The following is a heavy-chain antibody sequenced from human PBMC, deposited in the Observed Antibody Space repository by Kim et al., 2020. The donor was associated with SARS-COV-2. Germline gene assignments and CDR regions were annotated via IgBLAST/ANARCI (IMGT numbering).Heavy chain of an antibody. CDR2: IYLSGST. CDR3: VRDSTLTLHGLDV. V-gene: IGHV4-4*02. J-gene: IGHJ6*02. Sequence: SETLSLTCAVSGVSISSSSSNWWTWVRQTPGKGLEWIGEIYLSGSTNYNPSLKSRVAISVDKSKNQFSLKLTSVTAADTAVYYCVRDSTLTLHGLDVWG. CDR1: GVSISSSSSNW. D-gene: IGHD2-2*01.